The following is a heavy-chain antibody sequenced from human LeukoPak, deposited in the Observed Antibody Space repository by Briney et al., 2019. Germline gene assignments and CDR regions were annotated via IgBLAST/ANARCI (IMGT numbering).Heavy chain of an antibody. Sequence: GGSLRLSCAASGFTFSSNAMSWVRQAPGKGLEWVSAVSGSGGTTDYADSVKGRFTISRDNSKNTLDLQMNSLRAEDTATYYCAKEGAEFSNAWTNWFDPWGQGALVTVSS. J-gene: IGHJ5*02. D-gene: IGHD3-3*02. CDR1: GFTFSSNA. CDR2: VSGSGGTT. CDR3: AKEGAEFSNAWTNWFDP. V-gene: IGHV3-23*01.